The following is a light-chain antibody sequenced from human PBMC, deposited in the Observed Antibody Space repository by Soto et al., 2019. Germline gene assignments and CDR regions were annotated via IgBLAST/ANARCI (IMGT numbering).Light chain of an antibody. CDR1: QSVSTF. V-gene: IGKV3-11*01. CDR3: QQRGDWPPIT. Sequence: EIVLTQSPATLSLSPGERAILSCRVSQSVSTFLAWFQQKPGQPPRLLIYNASNRTTGIPARFSGSGSGTDFTLTISSLEPEDFAVYYCQQRGDWPPITFGQGTRLEI. J-gene: IGKJ5*01. CDR2: NAS.